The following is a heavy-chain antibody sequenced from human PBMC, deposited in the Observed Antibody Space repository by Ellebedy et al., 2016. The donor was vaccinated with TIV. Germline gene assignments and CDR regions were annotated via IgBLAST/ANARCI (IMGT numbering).Heavy chain of an antibody. CDR3: ARISRDAFDI. Sequence: SGPTLVTPTQTLTLTCTLSGLSVNSNGMRVSWFRQPPGKALEWLARIDWDDDTFYSKSLRTRLTISKDISKNQVVLTMTVMDPVDTGTYYCARISRDAFDIWGQGTTVLVSS. CDR2: IDWDDDT. CDR1: GLSVNSNGMR. V-gene: IGHV2-70*04. J-gene: IGHJ3*02.